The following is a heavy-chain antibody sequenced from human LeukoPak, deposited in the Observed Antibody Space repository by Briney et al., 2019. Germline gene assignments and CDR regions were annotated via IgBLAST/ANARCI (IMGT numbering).Heavy chain of an antibody. D-gene: IGHD4-11*01. Sequence: ASVKLSCKASGYTFTSYGISWVRQAPRQGLESMGWISAYNGNTNYAQKLQGRVTMTTDTFTSTAYMELRSLISGDTAVYYCASDYTAPSPHAFDIWGQGTMVTVSS. J-gene: IGHJ3*02. CDR3: ASDYTAPSPHAFDI. CDR1: GYTFTSYG. CDR2: ISAYNGNT. V-gene: IGHV1-18*01.